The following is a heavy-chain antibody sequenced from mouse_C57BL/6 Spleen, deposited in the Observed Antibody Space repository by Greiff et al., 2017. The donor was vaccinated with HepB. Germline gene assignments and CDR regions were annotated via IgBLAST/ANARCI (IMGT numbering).Heavy chain of an antibody. CDR1: GFTFSDYG. D-gene: IGHD2-4*01. Sequence: EVQLQQSGGGLVKPGGSLKLSCAASGFTFSDYGMHWVRQAPEKGLEWVAYISSGSSTIYYADTVKGRFTISRDNAKNTLFLQMNSLRSEDTAMYYCARKEGYDYDGTWFAYWGQGTLVTVSA. CDR2: ISSGSSTI. J-gene: IGHJ3*01. V-gene: IGHV5-17*01. CDR3: ARKEGYDYDGTWFAY.